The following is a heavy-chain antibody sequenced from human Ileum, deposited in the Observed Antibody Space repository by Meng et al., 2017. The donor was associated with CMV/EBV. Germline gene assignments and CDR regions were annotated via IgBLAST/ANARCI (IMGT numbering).Heavy chain of an antibody. CDR1: GSTFTGYY. CDR2: INPNSGGT. V-gene: IGHV1-2*02. J-gene: IGHJ4*02. D-gene: IGHD3-10*01. CDR3: ARGLWFGELGFDY. Sequence: VQLVRSGPEGRKPGDSVTVSCKASGSTFTGYYMPWVRQAPGPGLEWMGWINPNSGGTNYAQKFQGRVTMTRDTSISTAYMELSRLRSDDTAVYYCARGLWFGELGFDYWGQGTLVTVSS.